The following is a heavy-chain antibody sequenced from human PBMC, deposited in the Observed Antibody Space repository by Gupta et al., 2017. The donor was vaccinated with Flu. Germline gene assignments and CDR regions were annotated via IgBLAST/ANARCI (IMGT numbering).Heavy chain of an antibody. CDR1: GGSITNYY. J-gene: IGHJ4*02. CDR3: ARSESGNDSGDY. V-gene: IGHV4-59*08. D-gene: IGHD5-12*01. Sequence: QVQLAEAVPGLVKPSQTLFHPINVCGGSITNYYWSWVRQPPGKGLEWIGYVHSSGSTSYNPSLKSRVSISSDGPKNQFSLKLSSVTAADTAVYYCARSESGNDSGDYWGQGALVTVSS. CDR2: VHSSGST.